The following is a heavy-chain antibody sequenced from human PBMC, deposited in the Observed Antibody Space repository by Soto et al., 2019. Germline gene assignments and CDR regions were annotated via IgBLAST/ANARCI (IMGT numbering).Heavy chain of an antibody. CDR1: GFTFSSYW. V-gene: IGHV3-74*01. CDR2: INSDGSST. J-gene: IGHJ5*02. CDR3: ARGGEYYDFWRGYFWFDP. D-gene: IGHD3-3*01. Sequence: EVQLVESGGGLVQPGGSLRLSCAASGFTFSSYWMHWVRQAPGKGLVCVSRINSDGSSTSYADSVKGRFTISRDNAKNTLYLKMNSLRADDTDVYYCARGGEYYDFWRGYFWFDPWGQGTLVTVSS.